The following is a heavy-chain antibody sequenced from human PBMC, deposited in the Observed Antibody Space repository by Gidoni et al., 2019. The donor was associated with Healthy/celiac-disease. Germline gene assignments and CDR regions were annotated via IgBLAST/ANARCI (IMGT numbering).Heavy chain of an antibody. D-gene: IGHD6-19*01. Sequence: QVQLQESGPGLVKPSETLSLTCTVSGGSISSYYWSWIRPPAGKGLEWIGRIYTSGSTNYNPSLKSRVTMSVDTSKNQFSLKLSSVTAADTAVYYCARGGSGWARGSIDYWGQGTLVTVSS. CDR2: IYTSGST. V-gene: IGHV4-4*07. J-gene: IGHJ4*02. CDR1: GGSISSYY. CDR3: ARGGSGWARGSIDY.